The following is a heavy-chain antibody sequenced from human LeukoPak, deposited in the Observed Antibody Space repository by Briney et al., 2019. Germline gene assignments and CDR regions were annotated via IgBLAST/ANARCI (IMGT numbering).Heavy chain of an antibody. J-gene: IGHJ4*02. CDR2: INPNSGGT. CDR1: GYTFTGYY. CDR3: ARDPRYSSSSPYYFDY. V-gene: IGHV1-2*02. Sequence: ASVKVSCKASGYTFTGYYMYWVRQAPGQGLEWMGWINPNSGGTNYAQKFQGRVTMTRDTSISTAYMELSRLRSDDTAVYYCARDPRYSSSSPYYFDYWGQGTLVTVSS. D-gene: IGHD6-6*01.